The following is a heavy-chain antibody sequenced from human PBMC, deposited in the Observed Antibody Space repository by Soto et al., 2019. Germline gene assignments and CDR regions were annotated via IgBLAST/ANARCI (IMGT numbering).Heavy chain of an antibody. J-gene: IGHJ6*02. CDR2: INAGNGNT. CDR1: GYTFTSYA. Sequence: ASVKVSCKASGYTFTSYAMHWVRQAPGQRLEWMGWINAGNGNTKYSQKFQGRVTITRDTSASTAYMELSSLRSEDTAVYYCATRDGSGSYYDYYYYGMDAWGQGTTVTVSS. V-gene: IGHV1-3*01. D-gene: IGHD3-10*01. CDR3: ATRDGSGSYYDYYYYGMDA.